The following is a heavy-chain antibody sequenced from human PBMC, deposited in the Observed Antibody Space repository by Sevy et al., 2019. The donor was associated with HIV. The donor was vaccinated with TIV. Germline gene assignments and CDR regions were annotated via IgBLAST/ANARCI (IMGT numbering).Heavy chain of an antibody. CDR1: GYTLTELS. Sequence: ASVKVSCKVSGYTLTELSIHWVRQAPGKALEWMGGFDPEDGETIYAQKFQGRVTMTEDTSTDTAYMELSSLRSEDTAVYYCATSPDYYDSSRDAFDIWGQGTMVTVSS. CDR3: ATSPDYYDSSRDAFDI. J-gene: IGHJ3*02. CDR2: FDPEDGET. D-gene: IGHD3-22*01. V-gene: IGHV1-24*01.